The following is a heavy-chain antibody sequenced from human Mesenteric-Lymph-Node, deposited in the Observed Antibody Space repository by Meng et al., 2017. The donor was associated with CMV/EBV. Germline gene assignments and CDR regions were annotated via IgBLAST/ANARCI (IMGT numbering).Heavy chain of an antibody. V-gene: IGHV3-20*04. J-gene: IGHJ4*02. Sequence: GGSLRLSCAASGFTFDDYGMSWVRQRPGKGLEWVAGINWNVGNTNEAGSVKGRFTISRDNAKNSLCLQMNSLGAKDTGMYYCVRPSRSGSYYLAYFDYWGQGNLVTVSS. CDR2: INWNVGNT. CDR1: GFTFDDYG. CDR3: VRPSRSGSYYLAYFDY. D-gene: IGHD3-10*01.